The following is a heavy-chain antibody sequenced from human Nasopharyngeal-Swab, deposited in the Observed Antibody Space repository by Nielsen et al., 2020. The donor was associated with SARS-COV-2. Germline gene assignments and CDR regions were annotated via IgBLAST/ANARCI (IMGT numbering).Heavy chain of an antibody. V-gene: IGHV3-23*01. CDR2: ISGSAYST. CDR1: GFTFSSSP. D-gene: IGHD4-23*01. J-gene: IGHJ6*02. Sequence: GGSLRLSCAASGFTFSSSPLTWVRQAPGKGLEWVSTISGSAYSTYYSDSVKGRFTISRDNSKNTLYLQMNSLRAEDTAVYYCAKVQPTVDYGGNYYYYGMDVWGQGTTVTVSS. CDR3: AKVQPTVDYGGNYYYYGMDV.